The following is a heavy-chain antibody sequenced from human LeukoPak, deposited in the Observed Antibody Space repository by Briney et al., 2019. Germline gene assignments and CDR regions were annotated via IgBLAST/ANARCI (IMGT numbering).Heavy chain of an antibody. D-gene: IGHD2-15*01. J-gene: IGHJ4*02. Sequence: ASVKVSCKASGCTFTSYVISWVRQAPGQGLEWMGWISAYNGNTNYAQKLQGRVTMTTDTSTSTAYMELRSLRSDDTAVYYCAREEGVVEPFDYWGQGTLVTVSS. CDR3: AREEGVVEPFDY. CDR1: GCTFTSYV. CDR2: ISAYNGNT. V-gene: IGHV1-18*01.